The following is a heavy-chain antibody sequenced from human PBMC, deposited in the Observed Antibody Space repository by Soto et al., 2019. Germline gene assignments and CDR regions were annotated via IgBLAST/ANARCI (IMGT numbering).Heavy chain of an antibody. V-gene: IGHV1-3*01. CDR3: ARGQVSYGIYYYYYMDV. Sequence: ASVKVSCKASGYTFTSYAMHWVRQAPGQRLEWMGWINAGNGNTKYPQKFQGRVTIIRDTSASTAYMELSSLRSEDTAVYYCARGQVSYGIYYYYYMDVWGKGTTVTVSS. D-gene: IGHD1-1*01. J-gene: IGHJ6*03. CDR1: GYTFTSYA. CDR2: INAGNGNT.